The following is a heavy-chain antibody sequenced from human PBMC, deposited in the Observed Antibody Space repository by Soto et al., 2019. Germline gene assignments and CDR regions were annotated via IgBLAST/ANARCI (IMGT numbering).Heavy chain of an antibody. V-gene: IGHV3-23*01. CDR3: ADGGEWSFNFEY. Sequence: EVQLLKSGGGLVQPGGSLRLSCAASGFSFSIYSMSWVRQAPGKGLEWVCGISASGENTYYADSVKGRFTISRDNSKNTMYLQMNNLRVEDKAVYYCADGGEWSFNFEYWGQGTLVTVFS. CDR2: ISASGENT. CDR1: GFSFSIYS. D-gene: IGHD3-3*01. J-gene: IGHJ4*02.